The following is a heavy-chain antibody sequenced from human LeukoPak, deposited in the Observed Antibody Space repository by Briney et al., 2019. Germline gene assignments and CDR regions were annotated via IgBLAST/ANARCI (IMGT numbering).Heavy chain of an antibody. J-gene: IGHJ4*02. V-gene: IGHV3-9*01. CDR1: GFAFHNYA. Sequence: PGGSLRLSCAASGFAFHNYAMHWVRQAPGKGLEWVSSISWNSRTVGHADSVKGRFTISRDNARNSLYLQMNSLRAEDTALYYCATSPDYYGSGSHYNWGQGTLVTVSS. CDR3: ATSPDYYGSGSHYN. CDR2: ISWNSRTV. D-gene: IGHD3-10*01.